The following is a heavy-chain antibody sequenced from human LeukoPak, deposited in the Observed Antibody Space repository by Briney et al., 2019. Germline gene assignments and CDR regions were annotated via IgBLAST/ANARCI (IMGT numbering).Heavy chain of an antibody. V-gene: IGHV4-4*07. Sequence: SETLSLTCTVSGGSISSYYWSWIRQPAGKGLEWIGRIYTSGSTNYNPSLKSRVTMSVDTSKNQFSLKLSSVTAADTAVYYCAXXXXGYDLVWFDPWGQGTLVTVSS. D-gene: IGHD5-12*01. CDR3: AXXXXGYDLVWFDP. CDR2: IYTSGST. CDR1: GGSISSYY. J-gene: IGHJ5*02.